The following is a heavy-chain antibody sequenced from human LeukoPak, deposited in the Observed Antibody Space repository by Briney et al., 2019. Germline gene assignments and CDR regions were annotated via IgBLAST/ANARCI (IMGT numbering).Heavy chain of an antibody. V-gene: IGHV4-39*01. J-gene: IGHJ4*02. CDR3: ARHVRGHDYGDYHFDY. CDR2: IYYSGST. Sequence: SETLSLTCTVSGGSISSSSYYWGWIRQPPGKGLEWIGSIYYSGSTYYNPSLKSRVTISVDTSKNQFSLKLSSVTAADTAVYYYARHVRGHDYGDYHFDYWGQGTLVTVSS. D-gene: IGHD4-17*01. CDR1: GGSISSSSYY.